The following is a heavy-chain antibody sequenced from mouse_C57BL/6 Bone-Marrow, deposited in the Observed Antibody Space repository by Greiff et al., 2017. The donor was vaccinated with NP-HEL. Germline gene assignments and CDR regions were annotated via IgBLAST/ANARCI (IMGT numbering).Heavy chain of an antibody. J-gene: IGHJ2*01. V-gene: IGHV1-19*01. CDR1: GYTFTDYY. D-gene: IGHD2-3*01. CDR2: INPYNGGT. CDR3: ARRGLLPYYFDY. Sequence: EVKLMESGPVLVKPGASVKMSCKASGYTFTDYYMNWVKQSHGKSLEWIGVINPYNGGTSYNQKFKGKATLTVDKSSSTAYMELNSLTSEDSAVYYCARRGLLPYYFDYWGQGTTLTVSS.